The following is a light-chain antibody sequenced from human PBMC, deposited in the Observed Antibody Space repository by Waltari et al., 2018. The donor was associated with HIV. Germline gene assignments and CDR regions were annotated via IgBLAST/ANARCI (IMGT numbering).Light chain of an antibody. Sequence: QSALAQPASLSGSLGQSITISCTGTSRDVGIYYLVTWYQQYPGKAPQPIIYEDHKRPSGVSDRLSGSKSGNTAFLTISGLQADDEADYYCCSYAGDSTYVFGTGTKVTVL. V-gene: IGLV2-23*01. J-gene: IGLJ1*01. CDR2: EDH. CDR3: CSYAGDSTYV. CDR1: SRDVGIYYL.